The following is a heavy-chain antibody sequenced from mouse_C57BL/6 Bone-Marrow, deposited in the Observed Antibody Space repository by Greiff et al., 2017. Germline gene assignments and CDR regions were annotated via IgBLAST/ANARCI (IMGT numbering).Heavy chain of an antibody. V-gene: IGHV14-2*01. CDR2: IDPEDGDT. Sequence: VQLQQSGAELVKPGASVKLSCTASGFNINDYYMHWVKQRPEQGLEWIGRIDPEDGDTRYAPKFKGKATITADTSSNTAYLQLSSLTSEGTAVYYCARGGYYSNYGYAMDYWGQGTSVTVSS. CDR1: GFNINDYY. D-gene: IGHD2-5*01. J-gene: IGHJ4*01. CDR3: ARGGYYSNYGYAMDY.